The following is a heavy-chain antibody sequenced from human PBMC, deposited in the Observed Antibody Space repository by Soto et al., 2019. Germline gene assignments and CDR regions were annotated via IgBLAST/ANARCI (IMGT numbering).Heavy chain of an antibody. CDR1: GDSITSGDYY. CDR2: IFYSGST. V-gene: IGHV4-30-4*02. J-gene: IGHJ5*01. CDR3: ARAEVAVAGSGWFDA. Sequence: PSDTLYLTCTGSGDSITSGDYYWSWVRQPPGKGLEWIGYIFYSGSTYYKASLKSRVTISLGMSRNQFSLKLTSVTAADTAVYYCARAEVAVAGSGWFDAWGHGTLVTVSS. D-gene: IGHD6-19*01.